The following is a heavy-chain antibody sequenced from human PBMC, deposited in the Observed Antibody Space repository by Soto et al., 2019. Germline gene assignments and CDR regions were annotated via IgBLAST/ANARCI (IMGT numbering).Heavy chain of an antibody. CDR1: GYTFTGYY. V-gene: IGHV1-2*04. D-gene: IGHD6-13*01. J-gene: IGHJ6*02. CDR2: INPNSGGT. CDR3: ARVNRGIAAAGTDSGDYYYGMDV. Sequence: ASVKVSCKASGYTFTGYYMHWVRQAPGQGLEWMGWINPNSGGTNYAQKFQGWVTMTRDTSISTAYMELSRLRSDDTAVYYCARVNRGIAAAGTDSGDYYYGMDVWGQGTTVTVSS.